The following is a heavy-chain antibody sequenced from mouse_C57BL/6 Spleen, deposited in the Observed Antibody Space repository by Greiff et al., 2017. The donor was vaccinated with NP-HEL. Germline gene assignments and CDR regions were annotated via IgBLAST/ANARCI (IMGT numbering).Heavy chain of an antibody. D-gene: IGHD1-1*01. Sequence: QVQLQQPGAELVRPGSSVKLSCKASGYTFTSYWMHWVKQRPIQGLEWIGNIDPSDSETHYNQKFKDKATLTVDKSSSTAYMQLSSLTSEDSAVYYCARDYYGSRYFDYWGQGTTLTVSS. CDR1: GYTFTSYW. CDR3: ARDYYGSRYFDY. V-gene: IGHV1-52*01. J-gene: IGHJ2*01. CDR2: IDPSDSET.